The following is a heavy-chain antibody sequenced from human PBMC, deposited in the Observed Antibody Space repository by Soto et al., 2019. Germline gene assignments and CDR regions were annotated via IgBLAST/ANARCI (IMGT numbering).Heavy chain of an antibody. Sequence: QVQLVESGGGVVQPGRSLRLSCEASGFPFSTYGMHWVRQAPGKGLEWVAVISYDGNNKYYADSVKGRFTISRDNSKNTLSLQLNSLRADDTAVYHCAKDLLEERSFFYFYALAVWGQGTTVIVSS. D-gene: IGHD1-1*01. J-gene: IGHJ6*02. CDR2: ISYDGNNK. CDR1: GFPFSTYG. CDR3: AKDLLEERSFFYFYALAV. V-gene: IGHV3-30*18.